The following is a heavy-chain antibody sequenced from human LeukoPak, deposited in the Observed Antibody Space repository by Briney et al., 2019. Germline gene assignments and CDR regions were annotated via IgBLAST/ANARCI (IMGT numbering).Heavy chain of an antibody. CDR1: GFTFSNAW. V-gene: IGHV3-15*01. D-gene: IGHD3-9*01. J-gene: IGHJ4*02. CDR3: TTWGGGFDWLLMFDY. CDR2: IKSKTDGGTT. Sequence: PGGSLRLSCAASGFTFSNAWMSWVRQAPGKGLEWVGRIKSKTDGGTTDYAAPVKGRFTISRDDSKNTLYLQMNSLKTEDTAVYYCTTWGGGFDWLLMFDYWGQGTLVTVSS.